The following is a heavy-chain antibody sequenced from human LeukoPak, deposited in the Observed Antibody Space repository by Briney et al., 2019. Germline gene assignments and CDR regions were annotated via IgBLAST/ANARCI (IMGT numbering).Heavy chain of an antibody. D-gene: IGHD1-26*01. CDR1: GDSFSSNSDA. Sequence: SQTLSLTCAISGDSFSSNSDAWNWIRQSPSRGLEWLGRTYYRSKWYYDYVVAVKSRISINPDTSKNQFSLQLSSVTPEDTAVYYCARDPVGGSTIFDYWGQGTLVTVSS. V-gene: IGHV6-1*01. CDR3: ARDPVGGSTIFDY. CDR2: TYYRSKWYY. J-gene: IGHJ4*02.